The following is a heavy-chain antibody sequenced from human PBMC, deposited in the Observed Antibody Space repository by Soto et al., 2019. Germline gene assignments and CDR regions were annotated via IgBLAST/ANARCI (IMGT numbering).Heavy chain of an antibody. V-gene: IGHV3-73*01. CDR2: IRSKANSYAT. Sequence: RGSLRLSCAASRFTFSGSAMHWVRQASGKGLEWVGRIRSKANSYATAYAASVKGRFTISRDDSKNTAYLQMNSLKTEDTAVYYCTRLYPYCSGGSCYGNHDAFDIWGQGTMVTVSS. CDR3: TRLYPYCSGGSCYGNHDAFDI. CDR1: RFTFSGSA. D-gene: IGHD2-15*01. J-gene: IGHJ3*02.